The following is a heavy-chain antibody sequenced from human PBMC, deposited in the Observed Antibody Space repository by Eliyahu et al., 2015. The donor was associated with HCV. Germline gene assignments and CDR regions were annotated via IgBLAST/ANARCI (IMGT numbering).Heavy chain of an antibody. CDR2: ISYDGSDR. V-gene: IGHV3-30*04. J-gene: IGHJ4*02. CDR1: GFTFSSYA. CDR3: AREYYYGSETEGFDY. Sequence: QVQLVESGGGVVQPGRSLRLXCAASGFTFSSYAMHWVRQAPGKGLEWVAVISYDGSDRYYADSVKGRFTISRDNSKNTLYLQMNSLRAEDTAVHYCAREYYYGSETEGFDYWGQGTLVTVSS. D-gene: IGHD3-10*01.